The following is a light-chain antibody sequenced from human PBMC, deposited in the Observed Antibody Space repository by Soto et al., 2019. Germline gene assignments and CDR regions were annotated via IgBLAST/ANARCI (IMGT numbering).Light chain of an antibody. Sequence: QSVLTQPHSVSESPGKTVTISCTRSSGSIASNYVQWYQQRPGSAPTTVIYEVSKRPSGVPDRFSGSKSGNTASLTVSGLQAEDEADYYCSSYAGSNNFYVFGTGTKLTVL. CDR2: EVS. CDR3: SSYAGSNNFYV. V-gene: IGLV2-8*01. J-gene: IGLJ1*01. CDR1: SGSIASNY.